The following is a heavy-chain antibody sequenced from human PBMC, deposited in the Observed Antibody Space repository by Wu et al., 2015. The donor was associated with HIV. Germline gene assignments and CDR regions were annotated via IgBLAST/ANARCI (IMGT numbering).Heavy chain of an antibody. CDR2: ITPILGST. CDR3: AREVGAMLANWFDP. J-gene: IGHJ5*02. CDR1: RDTFKRFA. V-gene: IGHV1-69*11. D-gene: IGHD3-10*01. Sequence: QVQLVQFGAEVKKPGSSVTVSCKASRDTFKRFAITWVRQAPGQGLECMGKITPILGSTVYTQKFQDRVTITADESTSTSYMELSSLTSEDTAIYYCAREVGAMLANWFDPWGQGTLVIVSS.